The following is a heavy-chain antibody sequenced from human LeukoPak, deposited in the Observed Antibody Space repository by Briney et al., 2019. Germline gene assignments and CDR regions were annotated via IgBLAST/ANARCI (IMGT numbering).Heavy chain of an antibody. CDR2: INNSGST. Sequence: PSETLSLTCAVYGGSFSGYYWSWIRQPPGKGLEWIGEINNSGSTNYNPSLKSRVTISVDTSKNQFSLKLSSVTAADTAVYYCARVVVAATSIGSVDYWGQGTLVTVSS. V-gene: IGHV4-34*01. CDR1: GGSFSGYY. CDR3: ARVVVAATSIGSVDY. D-gene: IGHD2-15*01. J-gene: IGHJ4*02.